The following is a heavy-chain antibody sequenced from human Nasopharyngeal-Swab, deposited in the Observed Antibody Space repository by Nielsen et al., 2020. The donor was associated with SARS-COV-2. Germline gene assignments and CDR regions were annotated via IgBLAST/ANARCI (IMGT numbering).Heavy chain of an antibody. J-gene: IGHJ5*02. Sequence: GESLKISCVASGFTFSSYWMHWVRQVPGKGLVWVLRIDEHGSTINHADSVEGRFTISRDNAKNTLFLQMNSLRAEDTAVYYCGRDLGGRFSTWGQGTLVTVSS. CDR2: IDEHGSTI. V-gene: IGHV3-74*01. D-gene: IGHD3-16*01. CDR3: GRDLGGRFST. CDR1: GFTFSSYW.